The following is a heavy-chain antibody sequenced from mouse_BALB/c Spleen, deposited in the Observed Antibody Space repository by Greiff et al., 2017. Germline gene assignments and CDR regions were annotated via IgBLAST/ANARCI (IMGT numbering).Heavy chain of an antibody. V-gene: IGHV3-2*02. CDR2: ISYSGST. Sequence: DVQLQESGPGLVKPSQSLSLTCTVTGYSITSDYAWNWIRQFPGNKLEWMGYISYSGSTSYNPSLKSRISITRDTSKNQFFLQLNSVTTEDTATYYCARSQYRYGAYWGQGTLVTVSA. J-gene: IGHJ3*01. CDR1: GYSITSDYA. D-gene: IGHD2-14*01. CDR3: ARSQYRYGAY.